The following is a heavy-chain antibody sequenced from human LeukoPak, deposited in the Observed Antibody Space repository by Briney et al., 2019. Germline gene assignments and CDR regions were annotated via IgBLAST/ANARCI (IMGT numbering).Heavy chain of an antibody. CDR3: ARAAVVPARVDY. D-gene: IGHD2-21*02. V-gene: IGHV4-61*02. CDR1: GGSISSGSYY. J-gene: IGHJ4*02. CDR2: IYTSGST. Sequence: SQTLSLTCTVSGGSISSGSYYWSWIRQPAGKGLEWIGRIYTSGSTNYNPSLKSRVTISVDRSKNQFSLKLSSVTAADTAVYYCARAAVVPARVDYWGQGTLVTVSS.